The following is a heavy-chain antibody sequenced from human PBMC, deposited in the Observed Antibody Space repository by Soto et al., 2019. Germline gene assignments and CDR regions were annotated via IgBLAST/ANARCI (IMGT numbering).Heavy chain of an antibody. D-gene: IGHD3-3*01. Sequence: ASVKVSCKPSGYTFTNFFMHWVRQAPGQGLEWMGIINPIGGSTSYAQKFQVRVTMTTDTSTNTAYMELTSLRSEDTAVYFRARASGYG. CDR2: INPIGGST. V-gene: IGHV1-46*03. J-gene: IGHJ6*01. CDR1: GYTFTNFF. CDR3: ARASGYG.